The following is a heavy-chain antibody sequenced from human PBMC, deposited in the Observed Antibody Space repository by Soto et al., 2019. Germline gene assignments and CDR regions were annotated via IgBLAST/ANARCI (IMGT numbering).Heavy chain of an antibody. CDR3: ARDQVRDYYYYGMDV. V-gene: IGHV3-74*01. Sequence: PGGSLRLSCAASGFAFSSYWMHWFRQAPGKGLVWVSRINSDGSSTSYADSVKGRFTISRDNAKNTLYLQMNSLRAEDTAVYYCARDQVRDYYYYGMDVWGQGTTVTVSS. CDR2: INSDGSST. CDR1: GFAFSSYW. J-gene: IGHJ6*02.